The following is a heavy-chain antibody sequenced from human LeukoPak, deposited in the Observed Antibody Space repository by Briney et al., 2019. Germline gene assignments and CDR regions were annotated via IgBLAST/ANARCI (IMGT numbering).Heavy chain of an antibody. D-gene: IGHD3-22*01. J-gene: IGHJ4*02. V-gene: IGHV1-18*01. CDR3: ARDSSGGGFDY. Sequence: ASVKVPCKASGYTFTSYGISWVRQAPGQGLEWMGWISAYNGNTNYAQKLQGRVTITTDTSTSTAYMELRSLRSDDTAVYYCARDSSGGGFDYWGQGTLVTVSS. CDR1: GYTFTSYG. CDR2: ISAYNGNT.